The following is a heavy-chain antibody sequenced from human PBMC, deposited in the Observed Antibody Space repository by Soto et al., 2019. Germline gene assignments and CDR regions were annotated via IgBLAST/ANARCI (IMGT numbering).Heavy chain of an antibody. J-gene: IGHJ4*02. V-gene: IGHV1-8*01. D-gene: IGHD6-13*01. CDR2: MNPNSGNT. CDR3: ARGRSTSWVSDY. Sequence: QVQLVQSGAEVKKPRASVKVSCKTSGYTFTSYDINWVRQATGHGLEWMGWMNPNSGNTGYAQNLQGRVTMTRNTSISTAYMELSGLGSDDTAVYYCARGRSTSWVSDYWGQGTLVTVSS. CDR1: GYTFTSYD.